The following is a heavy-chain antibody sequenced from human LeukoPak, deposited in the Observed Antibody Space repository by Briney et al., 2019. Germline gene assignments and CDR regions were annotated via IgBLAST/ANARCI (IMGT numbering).Heavy chain of an antibody. CDR1: GFTFSSYA. CDR2: ISGSGGGT. D-gene: IGHD2-15*01. V-gene: IGHV3-23*01. CDR3: AKSFGCSGGSCYPDAFDI. J-gene: IGHJ3*02. Sequence: GGSLRLSCAASGFTFSSYAMSWVRQAPGKGLEWVSAISGSGGGTYYADSVKGRFTISRDNSKNTLYLQMNSLRAEDTAVYYCAKSFGCSGGSCYPDAFDIWGQGTMVTVSS.